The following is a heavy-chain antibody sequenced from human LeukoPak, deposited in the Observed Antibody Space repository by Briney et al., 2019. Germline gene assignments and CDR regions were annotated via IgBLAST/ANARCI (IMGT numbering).Heavy chain of an antibody. D-gene: IGHD3-22*01. CDR3: ARDLWNFYDDSGYNRDFDS. Sequence: ASVKVSCKATTRISWVRQAPGQGLEWMGWIGTYGGDTYYAQKFQGRITVTTNTSTSTVYMELRNLRSDDTAVYYCARDLWNFYDDSGYNRDFDSWGQGTLVTVSS. V-gene: IGHV1-18*01. CDR2: IGTYGGDT. CDR1: TTR. J-gene: IGHJ5*01.